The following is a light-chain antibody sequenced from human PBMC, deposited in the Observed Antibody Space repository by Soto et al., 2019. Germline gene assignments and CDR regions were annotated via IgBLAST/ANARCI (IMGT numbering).Light chain of an antibody. J-gene: IGKJ1*01. CDR1: QSDSSSY. CDR2: GAS. V-gene: IGKV3-20*01. CDR3: QQYGSSPRKT. Sequence: EIVLTQSPGTLSLSPGERATLSCRASQSDSSSYLAWYQQKPGQAPRLLIYGASSRATGIPDRFSGSGSGTDFTLTISRLEPEDFAVYYCQQYGSSPRKTFGQGTKVEIK.